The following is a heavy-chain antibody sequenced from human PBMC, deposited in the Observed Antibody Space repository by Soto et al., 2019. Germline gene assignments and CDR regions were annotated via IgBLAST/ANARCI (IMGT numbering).Heavy chain of an antibody. V-gene: IGHV3-11*01. CDR1: GFTFSDYY. CDR2: ISSSGSTI. D-gene: IGHD6-13*01. CDR3: AREPPSIAAAEYYFDY. J-gene: IGHJ4*02. Sequence: QVQLVESGGGLVKPGGSLRLSCAASGFTFSDYYMSWIRKAPGKGLEWVSYISSSGSTIYYADSVKGRFTISRDNAKNSLYLQMNSLRAEDTAVYYCAREPPSIAAAEYYFDYWGQGTLVTVSS.